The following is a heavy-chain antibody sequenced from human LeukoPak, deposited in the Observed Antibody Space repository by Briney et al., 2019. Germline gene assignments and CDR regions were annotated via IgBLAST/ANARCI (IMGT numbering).Heavy chain of an antibody. V-gene: IGHV4-39*01. CDR3: ARWLAAAGTYYFDY. D-gene: IGHD6-13*01. Sequence: SETLSLTCTVSGDSFSSVTDYWAWIRQPPGKGLEWIASVDYSGGTYYNPSLESRVAISADMSKNQFSLKLSSVTAADTAVYYCARWLAAAGTYYFDYWGQGTLVTVSS. J-gene: IGHJ4*02. CDR2: VDYSGGT. CDR1: GDSFSSVTDY.